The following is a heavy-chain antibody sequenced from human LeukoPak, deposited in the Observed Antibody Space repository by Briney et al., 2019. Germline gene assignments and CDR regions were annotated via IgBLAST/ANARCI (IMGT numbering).Heavy chain of an antibody. V-gene: IGHV4-31*03. CDR2: IYYSGST. J-gene: IGHJ3*02. D-gene: IGHD2-2*01. CDR3: ARETSGCSSTSCYTNFAFDI. Sequence: SETLSLTCTVSGGSISSGGYYWSWIRQHPGKGLEWIGYIYYSGSTYYNPSLKSRVTISVDTSKNQFSLKLSSVTAADTAVYYCARETSGCSSTSCYTNFAFDIWGQGTMVTVSS. CDR1: GGSISSGGYY.